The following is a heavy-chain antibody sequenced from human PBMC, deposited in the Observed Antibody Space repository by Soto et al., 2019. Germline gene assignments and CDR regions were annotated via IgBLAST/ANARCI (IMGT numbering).Heavy chain of an antibody. V-gene: IGHV1-24*01. CDR2: FDPEDGET. CDR1: GYTITEVS. D-gene: IGHD3-3*01. Sequence: APVKGSCKVSGYTITEVSMRWVRQAHEKGLEWKGGFDPEDGETIYAQKFQGRVTMTEDTSTDTAYMELSSLRSEDTAVYYCVTLYYGFWRGPTLYDAFDIWGQGTMVNVSS. CDR3: VTLYYGFWRGPTLYDAFDI. J-gene: IGHJ3*02.